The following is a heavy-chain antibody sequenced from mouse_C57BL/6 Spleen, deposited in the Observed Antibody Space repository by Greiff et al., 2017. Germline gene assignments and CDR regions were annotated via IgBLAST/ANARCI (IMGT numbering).Heavy chain of an antibody. Sequence: QVQLKQPGAELVKPGASVKMSCKASGYPFPSYWLTWVKQRPGQGLGWIGDIYPGSGSTNSNEKFKSKATLTVDTASSTAYMQLSSLTSEDSAVYYCARWSWDHYFDYWGQGTTLTVSS. CDR3: ARWSWDHYFDY. J-gene: IGHJ2*01. D-gene: IGHD4-1*01. V-gene: IGHV1-55*01. CDR2: IYPGSGST. CDR1: GYPFPSYW.